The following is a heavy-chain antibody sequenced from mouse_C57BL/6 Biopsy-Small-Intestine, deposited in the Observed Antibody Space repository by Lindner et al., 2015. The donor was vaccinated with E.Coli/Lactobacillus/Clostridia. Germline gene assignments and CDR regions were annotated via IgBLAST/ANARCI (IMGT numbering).Heavy chain of an antibody. D-gene: IGHD3-2*01. CDR1: GYSFIGHN. CDR3: AREDRSGYYAMDV. Sequence: VQLQESGPELVKPGASVKMSCKASGYSFIGHNMHWVKQSHGKSLEWIGLLILTMVTTSYNQKFTGKATLTVDKSSSTAYMQFNSLTSEDSAVYYCAREDRSGYYAMDVLGVKEPQSPSPQ. V-gene: IGHV1-39*01. CDR2: LILTMVTT. J-gene: IGHJ4*01.